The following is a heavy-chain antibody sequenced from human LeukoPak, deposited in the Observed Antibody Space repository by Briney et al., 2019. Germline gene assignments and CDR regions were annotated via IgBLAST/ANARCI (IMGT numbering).Heavy chain of an antibody. CDR2: IYYSGST. Sequence: PSETLSLTCTVSGGSISSSSYYWGWIRQPPGKGLEWSGSIYYSGSTYYNPSLKSRVTISVDTSKNQFSLKLSSVTAADTAVYYCARVEMATILFDYWGQGTLVTVSS. J-gene: IGHJ4*02. CDR1: GGSISSSSYY. CDR3: ARVEMATILFDY. V-gene: IGHV4-39*07. D-gene: IGHD5-24*01.